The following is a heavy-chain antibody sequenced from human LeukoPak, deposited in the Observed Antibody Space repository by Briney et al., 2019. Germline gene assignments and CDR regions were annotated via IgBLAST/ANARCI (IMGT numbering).Heavy chain of an antibody. D-gene: IGHD1-1*01. CDR1: GFNSGVNFDEFG. CDR3: AKDWGTTGTTGWLFDP. Sequence: GGSLRLSCAASGFNSGVNFDEFGMHWLRQAPGKGLEWVAIWYDGSEKYYSDSVKGRFTISRDNSKNTVYLQMNSLRVEDTAVYYCAKDWGTTGTTGWLFDPWGQGTLVTVSS. V-gene: IGHV3-33*06. J-gene: IGHJ5*02. CDR2: IWYDGSEK.